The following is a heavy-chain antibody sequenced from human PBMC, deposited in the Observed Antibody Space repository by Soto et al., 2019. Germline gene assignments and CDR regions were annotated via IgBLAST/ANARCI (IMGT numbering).Heavy chain of an antibody. J-gene: IGHJ5*02. CDR3: ARASSPTKSKGDYDYIWGSYRTFGWFDP. CDR2: IIPILGIA. D-gene: IGHD3-16*02. V-gene: IGHV1-69*02. Sequence: ASVKVSCKASGGTFSSYTISWVRQAPGQGLEWMGRIIPILGIANYAQKFQGRVTITADKSTSTAYMELSSLRSEDTAVYYCARASSPTKSKGDYDYIWGSYRTFGWFDPWGQGTLVTVSS. CDR1: GGTFSSYT.